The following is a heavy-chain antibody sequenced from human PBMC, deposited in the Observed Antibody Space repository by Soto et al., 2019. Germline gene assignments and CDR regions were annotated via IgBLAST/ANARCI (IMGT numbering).Heavy chain of an antibody. CDR3: ARGRAGDYCGKAAFDY. V-gene: IGHV3-30-3*01. J-gene: IGHJ4*02. CDR2: ISYDGSNK. CDR1: GFTFSSYA. D-gene: IGHD4-17*01. Sequence: QVQLVESGGGVVQPGRSLRLSCAASGFTFSSYAMHWVRQAPGKGLEWVAVISYDGSNKYYADSVKGRFTISRDNSKNTLYLQMNSLRAEDTAVYYCARGRAGDYCGKAAFDYWGQGTLVTVSS.